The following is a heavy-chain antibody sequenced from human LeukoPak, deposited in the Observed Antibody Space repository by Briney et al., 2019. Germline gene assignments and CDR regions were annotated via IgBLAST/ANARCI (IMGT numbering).Heavy chain of an antibody. Sequence: SQTLSLTSAISVDSVSSNSVAWNWIRQSPSRGLEWLGRKLYGARWNNEYVIWVKSRLPISTATSQNQFTLPLNYVTPEHSAAYYCRRGGHWAIDSWGQGTLVTVSS. D-gene: IGHD7-27*01. V-gene: IGHV6-1*01. CDR2: KLYGARWNN. CDR1: VDSVSSNSVA. J-gene: IGHJ4*02. CDR3: RRGGHWAIDS.